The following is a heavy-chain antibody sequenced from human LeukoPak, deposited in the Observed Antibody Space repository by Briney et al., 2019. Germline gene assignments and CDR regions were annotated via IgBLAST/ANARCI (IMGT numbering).Heavy chain of an antibody. CDR2: IIPIFGTA. CDR1: GGTFSSYA. V-gene: IGHV1-69*05. J-gene: IGHJ3*02. Sequence: GASVKVSCKASGGTFSSYAIGWVRQAPGQGLEWMGGIIPIFGTANYAQKFQGRVTITTDESTSTAYMELSSLRPEDTAVYYCAGDHTTENAFDIWGQGTMVTVSS. CDR3: AGDHTTENAFDI. D-gene: IGHD1-1*01.